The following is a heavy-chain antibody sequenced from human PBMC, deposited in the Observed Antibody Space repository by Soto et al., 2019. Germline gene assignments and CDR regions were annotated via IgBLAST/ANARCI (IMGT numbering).Heavy chain of an antibody. CDR1: GFTFSSYA. J-gene: IGHJ4*02. Sequence: GRLRRSCSASGFTFSSYAMSWVRQAPGKGLEWVSAISGSGGSTYYADSVKGRFTISRDNSKNTLYLQMNSLRAEDTAVYYCAFGYRYGYFAYWGQGTLVTVYS. CDR2: ISGSGGST. CDR3: AFGYRYGYFAY. V-gene: IGHV3-23*01. D-gene: IGHD5-18*01.